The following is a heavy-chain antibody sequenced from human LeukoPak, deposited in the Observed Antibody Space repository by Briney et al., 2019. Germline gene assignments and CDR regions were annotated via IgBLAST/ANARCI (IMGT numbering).Heavy chain of an antibody. D-gene: IGHD1-26*01. V-gene: IGHV3-21*01. J-gene: IGHJ6*03. Sequence: PGGSLRLSCAASGFTFSSYGMSWVRQAPGKGLEWVSSINSSSSYIYYADSVRGRFTISRDNAKNSLYLQMNSLRAEDTAVYYCARSLRVGRGHYYYYMDVWGKGTTVTVSS. CDR2: INSSSSYI. CDR1: GFTFSSYG. CDR3: ARSLRVGRGHYYYYMDV.